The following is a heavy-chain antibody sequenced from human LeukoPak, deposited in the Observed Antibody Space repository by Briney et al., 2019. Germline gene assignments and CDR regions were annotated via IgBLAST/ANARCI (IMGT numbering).Heavy chain of an antibody. V-gene: IGHV3-74*01. CDR1: GFTFSNYW. Sequence: GGSLRLSCAASGFTFSNYWMHWVRQSPGKGLVWVSRIKGDGSHTIYADSVKGRFTISRDNAKNTLYLQMKSLRAEDTAVYYCVRDWDHFDFDSWGLGTLVTVSS. CDR3: VRDWDHFDFDS. J-gene: IGHJ5*01. CDR2: IKGDGSHT. D-gene: IGHD3-9*01.